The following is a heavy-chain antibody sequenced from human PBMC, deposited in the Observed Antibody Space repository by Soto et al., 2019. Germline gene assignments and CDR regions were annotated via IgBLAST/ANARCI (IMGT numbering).Heavy chain of an antibody. V-gene: IGHV1-24*01. Sequence: ASVKVSCKVSGYSLSDLSIHWVRQAPGKGLEWMGGLDAEDGETIYAQKLQGRGTMTEDTSTDTAYMELSSLTSEDTALYYCARGAASTYTGLFDYWGQGNLVTVSS. J-gene: IGHJ4*02. D-gene: IGHD6-13*01. CDR2: LDAEDGET. CDR3: ARGAASTYTGLFDY. CDR1: GYSLSDLS.